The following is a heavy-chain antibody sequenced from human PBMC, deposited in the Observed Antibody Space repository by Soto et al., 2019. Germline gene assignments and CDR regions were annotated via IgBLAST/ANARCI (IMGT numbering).Heavy chain of an antibody. V-gene: IGHV3-74*03. Sequence: GGSLRLSCAASRFTFSTFWMLWVRPAPGKGLVWVSRISAAGSDATYAHSVKGRFTISRDNAKNTLYLPMNRLRAEDTAAYYCASSGSYDIAWFDPWRQGT. CDR3: ASSGSYDIAWFDP. CDR2: ISAAGSDA. J-gene: IGHJ5*02. CDR1: RFTFSTFW. D-gene: IGHD3-10*01.